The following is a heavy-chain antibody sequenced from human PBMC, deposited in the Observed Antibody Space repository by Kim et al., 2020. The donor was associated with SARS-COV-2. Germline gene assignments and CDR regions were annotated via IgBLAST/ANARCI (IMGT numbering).Heavy chain of an antibody. Sequence: SETLSLTCTVSGGSVSSGSYYWSWIRQPPGKGLEWIGYIYYSGSTNYNPSLKSRVTISVDTSKNQFSLKLSSVTAADTAVYYCARDDYYDSSGYYFKEHAFDIWGQGTMVTVSS. CDR2: IYYSGST. J-gene: IGHJ3*02. CDR3: ARDDYYDSSGYYFKEHAFDI. V-gene: IGHV4-61*01. D-gene: IGHD3-22*01. CDR1: GGSVSSGSYY.